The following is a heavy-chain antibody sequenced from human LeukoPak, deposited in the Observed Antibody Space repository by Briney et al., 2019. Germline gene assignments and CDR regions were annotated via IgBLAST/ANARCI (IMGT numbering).Heavy chain of an antibody. D-gene: IGHD4-11*01. Sequence: RPGRSLRLSCATSGFTFSHYGMHWVRQAPGKGPEWVAVIWSDGSNIYYGDPVKGRFTISRDNFQRTVYLQMNSLRAEDTAVYYCAKDAQRGFDYSNSLDKWGQGTLVTVSS. CDR3: AKDAQRGFDYSNSLDK. CDR2: IWSDGSNI. J-gene: IGHJ4*02. V-gene: IGHV3-33*06. CDR1: GFTFSHYG.